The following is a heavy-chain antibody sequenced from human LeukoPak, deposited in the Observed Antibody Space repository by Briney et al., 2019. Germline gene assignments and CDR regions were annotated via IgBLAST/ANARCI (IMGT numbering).Heavy chain of an antibody. D-gene: IGHD3-22*01. Sequence: GGSLRLSCAASGFTFSSYSMNWVRQAPGKGLEWVSSISSSSSYIYYADSVKGRFTISRDNAKNSLYLQMDSLRAEDTAVYYCAVLGGSGHSFFWGQGTLVTVSS. CDR3: AVLGGSGHSFF. CDR2: ISSSSSYI. J-gene: IGHJ4*02. CDR1: GFTFSSYS. V-gene: IGHV3-21*01.